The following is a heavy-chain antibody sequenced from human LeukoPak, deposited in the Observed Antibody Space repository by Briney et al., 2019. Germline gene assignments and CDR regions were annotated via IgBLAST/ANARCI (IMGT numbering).Heavy chain of an antibody. CDR3: AKRNTMVRGGPCFDY. CDR2: IFGAGKNTT. J-gene: IGHJ4*02. V-gene: IGHV3-23*01. Sequence: GGSLRLSCAASGYTFGDYGMNWVRQAPGKGLEWVSIIFGAGKNTTYYADSVKGRFTVSRDNSKNTLYLQMTSLRPEDTAIYYCAKRNTMVRGGPCFDYWGRGILVTVSS. CDR1: GYTFGDYG. D-gene: IGHD3-10*01.